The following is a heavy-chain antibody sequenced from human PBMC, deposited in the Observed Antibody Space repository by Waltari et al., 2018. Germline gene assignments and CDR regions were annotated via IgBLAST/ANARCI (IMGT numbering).Heavy chain of an antibody. J-gene: IGHJ2*01. Sequence: QVQLVQSGAEVKKPGASVKVSCKASGYTFPGYYMHWVRQAPGQGLEWMGRINPNSGGTNYAQKFQGGVTLTRDTSISTAYMEVSRLRSDDTAVYYCARWVAVAGTVTHWYFDLWGRGTLVTVSS. CDR3: ARWVAVAGTVTHWYFDL. D-gene: IGHD6-19*01. CDR2: INPNSGGT. V-gene: IGHV1-2*06. CDR1: GYTFPGYY.